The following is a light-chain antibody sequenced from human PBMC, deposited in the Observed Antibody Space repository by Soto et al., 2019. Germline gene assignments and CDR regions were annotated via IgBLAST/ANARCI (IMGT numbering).Light chain of an antibody. J-gene: IGKJ5*01. CDR3: QQSYSSSPIT. CDR1: ETISTF. CDR2: AAS. Sequence: DIQFTHSPCSLSASVGDRVTMTCRPGETISTFLNWYQHKPGKAPRLLISAASRLQSGVPPRFSGSGSGTEFTLTINSLRPEDFASYYCQQSYSSSPITFGPGTRLAIK. V-gene: IGKV1-39*01.